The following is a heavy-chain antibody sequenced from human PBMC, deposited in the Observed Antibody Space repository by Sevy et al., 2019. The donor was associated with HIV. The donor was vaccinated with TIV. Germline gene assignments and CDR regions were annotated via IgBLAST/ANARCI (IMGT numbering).Heavy chain of an antibody. Sequence: GGSLRLSCAASGFTFSSYAMHWVRQAPGKGLEWVAVISYDGSNKYYADSVKGRFTISRDNSKNTLYLQMNSLRAEDTAVYYCARPSSEARIPLGPGPRYFDNWGQGTLVTVSS. D-gene: IGHD3-16*01. CDR2: ISYDGSNK. CDR3: ARPSSEARIPLGPGPRYFDN. CDR1: GFTFSSYA. V-gene: IGHV3-30-3*01. J-gene: IGHJ4*02.